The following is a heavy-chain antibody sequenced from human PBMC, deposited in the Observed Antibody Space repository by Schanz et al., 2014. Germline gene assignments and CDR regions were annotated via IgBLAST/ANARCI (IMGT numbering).Heavy chain of an antibody. D-gene: IGHD2-8*02. CDR2: ISGSGGST. CDR1: GFTFENYV. V-gene: IGHV3-23*01. Sequence: EVQLLESGGGLVQPGGSLRLSCAASGFTFENYVLTWVRQVPGKGLEWVSAISGSGGSTYYADSVKGRFTISRDNSKNTLYLQMNSLRAEDTAVYYCAKTLFPGGTQTFGNWGRGTLVTVSS. J-gene: IGHJ4*02. CDR3: AKTLFPGGTQTFGN.